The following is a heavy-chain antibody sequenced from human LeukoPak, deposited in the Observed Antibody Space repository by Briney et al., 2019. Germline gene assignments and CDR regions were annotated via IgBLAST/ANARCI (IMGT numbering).Heavy chain of an antibody. CDR3: AKGIFAVTTTPFDY. J-gene: IGHJ4*02. D-gene: IGHD4-11*01. Sequence: GGSLRLSCAASGFTFSSYWMHWVRQPPGKGLVWVSRINGDGSSTIYADSVKGRFTISRDNAKNSLYLQMNSLRAEDMALYYCAKGIFAVTTTPFDYWGQGTLVTVSS. V-gene: IGHV3-74*01. CDR2: INGDGSST. CDR1: GFTFSSYW.